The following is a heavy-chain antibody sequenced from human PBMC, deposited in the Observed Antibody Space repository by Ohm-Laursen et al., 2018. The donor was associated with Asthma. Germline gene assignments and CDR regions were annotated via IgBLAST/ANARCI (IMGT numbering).Heavy chain of an antibody. CDR2: ISGSGGRT. J-gene: IGHJ4*02. CDR1: GFTFSNQA. CDR3: AKGAGYCSGGSCYPKKNFDY. V-gene: IGHV3-23*01. Sequence: SLRLSCSASGFTFSNQAMSWVRQAPGKGLEWVSAISGSGGRTYYADSVMGRFTISRDNSKNTLYLQMNSLRAEDTAVYYCAKGAGYCSGGSCYPKKNFDYWGQGTLVTVSS. D-gene: IGHD2-15*01.